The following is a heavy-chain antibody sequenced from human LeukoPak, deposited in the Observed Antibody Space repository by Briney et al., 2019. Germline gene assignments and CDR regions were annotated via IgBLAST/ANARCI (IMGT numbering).Heavy chain of an antibody. CDR1: GFTFSDYG. Sequence: PGGSLRLSCGASGFTFSDYGMHWVRQAPGRGLEWVAFIRNDGGNEYYVDSVKGRFTVSRDNSKNTVFLQMSSLRAEDTAVYYCAKDPLLGGQGTLVTVSS. CDR2: IRNDGGNE. V-gene: IGHV3-30*02. CDR3: AKDPLL. J-gene: IGHJ4*02.